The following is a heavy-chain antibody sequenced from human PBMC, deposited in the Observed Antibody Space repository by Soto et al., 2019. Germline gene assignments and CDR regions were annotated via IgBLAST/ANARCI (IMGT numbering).Heavy chain of an antibody. J-gene: IGHJ4*02. D-gene: IGHD5-18*01. CDR1: GGTFSSYA. V-gene: IGHV1-69*13. CDR3: ARETGYSYGFPFDY. Sequence: VKVSCKASGGTFSSYAISWVRQAPGQGLEWMGGIIPIFGTANYAQKFQGRVTITADESTSTAYMELSSLRSEDTAVYYCARETGYSYGFPFDYWGQGTQVTVSS. CDR2: IIPIFGTA.